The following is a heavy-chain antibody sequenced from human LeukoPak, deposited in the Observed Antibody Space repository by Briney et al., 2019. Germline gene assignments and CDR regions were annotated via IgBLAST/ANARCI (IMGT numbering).Heavy chain of an antibody. CDR2: IIPILGIA. CDR3: ARVTTATPQDHLFDP. CDR1: GYTFTSYD. Sequence: SVKVSCKTSGYTFTSYDINWVRQATGQGLEWMGRIIPILGIANYAQKFQGRVTITADKSTSTAYMELSSLRSEDTAVYYCARVTTATPQDHLFDPWGQGTLVTVSS. V-gene: IGHV1-69*04. D-gene: IGHD1-26*01. J-gene: IGHJ5*02.